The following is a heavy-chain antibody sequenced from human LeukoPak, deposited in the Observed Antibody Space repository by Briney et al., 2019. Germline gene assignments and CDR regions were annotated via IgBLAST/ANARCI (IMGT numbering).Heavy chain of an antibody. J-gene: IGHJ4*02. V-gene: IGHV3-30-3*01. CDR1: GFTFSSYA. D-gene: IGHD6-19*01. Sequence: GGSLRLSCAASGFTFSSYAMHWVRQAPGKGLEWVAVISYDGSNKYYADSVKGRFTISRDNSKNTLYLQMNSLRAEDTAVYYCARDRRAVAVAGYFDYWGQGTLVTVSS. CDR3: ARDRRAVAVAGYFDY. CDR2: ISYDGSNK.